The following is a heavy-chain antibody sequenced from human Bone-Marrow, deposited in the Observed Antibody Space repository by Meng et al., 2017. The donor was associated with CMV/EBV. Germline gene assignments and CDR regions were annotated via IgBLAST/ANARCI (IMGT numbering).Heavy chain of an antibody. CDR3: ARASVGSGWYYFDY. V-gene: IGHV1-69*10. Sequence: SVKVSCKASGGTFSSYTISWVRQAPGQGLEWMGGIIPILGIANYAQKFQGRVTITADKSTSTAYMELSSLRSEDTAVYYCARASVGSGWYYFDYWGQGTLVTVSS. CDR1: GGTFSSYT. CDR2: IIPILGIA. D-gene: IGHD6-19*01. J-gene: IGHJ4*02.